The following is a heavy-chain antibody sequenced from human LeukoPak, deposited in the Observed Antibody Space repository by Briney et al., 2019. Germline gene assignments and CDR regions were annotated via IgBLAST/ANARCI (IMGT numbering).Heavy chain of an antibody. D-gene: IGHD1-1*01. V-gene: IGHV4-59*01. CDR2: IYYSGST. Sequence: SETLSLTCTVSGGSISSYYWSWIRQPPGKGLEWIGYIYYSGSTNYNPSLKSRVTISVDTSKNQFSLKLSSVTAADTAVYYCARDTDVQMDVWGKGTIVTVSS. J-gene: IGHJ6*04. CDR3: ARDTDVQMDV. CDR1: GGSISSYY.